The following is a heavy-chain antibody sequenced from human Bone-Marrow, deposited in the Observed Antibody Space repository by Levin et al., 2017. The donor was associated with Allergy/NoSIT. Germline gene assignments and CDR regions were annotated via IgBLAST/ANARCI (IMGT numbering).Heavy chain of an antibody. Sequence: ASVKVSCKASGYSFTASYLHWLRQAPGLGPEWMGWINPDSGGTRCAQKFQGRITLTRDASFITAYMALGSLTPDYTAVYYWARGGRVDGSGTDFDYWGQGPLVTVSS. V-gene: IGHV1-2*02. CDR2: INPDSGGT. D-gene: IGHD3-10*01. CDR1: GYSFTASY. CDR3: ARGGRVDGSGTDFDY. J-gene: IGHJ4*02.